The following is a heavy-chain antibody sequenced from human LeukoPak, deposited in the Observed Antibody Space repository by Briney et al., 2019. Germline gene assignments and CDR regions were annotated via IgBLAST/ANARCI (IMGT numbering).Heavy chain of an antibody. CDR2: ISGSGGST. CDR3: ARSFYDSSGYYYPPIFDY. J-gene: IGHJ4*02. V-gene: IGHV3-23*01. Sequence: GGSLRLSCAASGFTFSSYAMSWVRQAPEKGLEWVSAISGSGGSTYYADSVKGRFNISRDNSKNTLYLQMNSLRAEDTAVYYCARSFYDSSGYYYPPIFDYWGQGTLVTVSS. CDR1: GFTFSSYA. D-gene: IGHD3-22*01.